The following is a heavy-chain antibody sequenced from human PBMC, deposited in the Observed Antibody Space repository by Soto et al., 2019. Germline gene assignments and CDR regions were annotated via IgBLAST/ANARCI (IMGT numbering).Heavy chain of an antibody. CDR3: ARALRYCSGGICYPPPYYFDY. CDR1: GFTFSTYN. V-gene: IGHV3-21*01. D-gene: IGHD2-15*01. CDR2: ISSTSSFI. Sequence: ESGGGLVKPGGSLRVSCAASGFTFSTYNMNWVRQAPGKGLEWVSSISSTSSFIYYADSVKGRFTISRDNAKNSLSLHMNSLRAEDTAVYYCARALRYCSGGICYPPPYYFDYWGQGTLVTVSS. J-gene: IGHJ4*02.